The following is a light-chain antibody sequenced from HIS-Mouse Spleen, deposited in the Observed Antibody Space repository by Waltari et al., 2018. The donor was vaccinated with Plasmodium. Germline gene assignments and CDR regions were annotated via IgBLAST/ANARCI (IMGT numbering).Light chain of an antibody. CDR3: QQNYNTWT. J-gene: IGKJ1*01. CDR2: AAS. Sequence: DIQMTHSPSPLSASVGDRVTITCPASQSISSYLNWYQQKPGTAPKLLIYAASSLQSGVPSRFSGRGAGTDFTLTISSLQPEDFATYYCQQNYNTWTFGQGTKVEIK. V-gene: IGKV1-39*01. CDR1: QSISSY.